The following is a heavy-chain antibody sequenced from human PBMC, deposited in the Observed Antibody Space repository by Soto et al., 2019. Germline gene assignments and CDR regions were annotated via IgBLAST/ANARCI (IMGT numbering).Heavy chain of an antibody. Sequence: ASVKVSCKXSGYTFTSYAMHWVRQAPGQRLEWMGWINAGNGNTKYSQKFQGRVTITRDTSASTAYMELSSLRSEDTAVYYCARDIRTYDFWRGYYTGGMDVWGQGTTVTVSS. CDR3: ARDIRTYDFWRGYYTGGMDV. CDR2: INAGNGNT. CDR1: GYTFTSYA. J-gene: IGHJ6*02. D-gene: IGHD3-3*01. V-gene: IGHV1-3*01.